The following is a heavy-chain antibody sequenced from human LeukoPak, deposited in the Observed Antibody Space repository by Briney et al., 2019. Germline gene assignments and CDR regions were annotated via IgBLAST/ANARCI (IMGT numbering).Heavy chain of an antibody. CDR1: GFTFSNYW. D-gene: IGHD2-15*01. Sequence: PGGSLRLSCAASGFTFSNYWLTWVRQAPGQGLEWVANIKQDGSEKHYVDSVKGRFTISRDNAKSSLYLQMNSLRAEDTAVYYCARDLLIAYWGQGTLVTVSS. CDR3: ARDLLIAY. J-gene: IGHJ4*02. V-gene: IGHV3-7*01. CDR2: IKQDGSEK.